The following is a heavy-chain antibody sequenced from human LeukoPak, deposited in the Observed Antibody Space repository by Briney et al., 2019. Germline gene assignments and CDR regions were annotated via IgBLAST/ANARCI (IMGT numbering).Heavy chain of an antibody. V-gene: IGHV3-23*01. CDR3: ARGYCTNGVCFDS. J-gene: IGHJ4*02. CDR1: GFTFSSYA. CDR2: ISGSGGST. Sequence: GGSLRLSCAASGFTFSSYAMSWVRQAPGKGLEWVSAISGSGGSTYYADSVKGRFTISRDNSKNTLFLQMNSLRAEDTAVYYCARGYCTNGVCFDSWGQGTLVTVSS. D-gene: IGHD2-8*01.